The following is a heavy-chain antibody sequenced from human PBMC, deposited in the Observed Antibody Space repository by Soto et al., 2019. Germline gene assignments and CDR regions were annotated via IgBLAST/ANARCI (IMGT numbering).Heavy chain of an antibody. J-gene: IGHJ6*02. Sequence: VGSLRLSCAASGFTFSSYAMHWVRQAPGKGLEWVAVISYDGSSKYYADSVKGRFTISRDNSKNTLYLQMNSLRAEDMAVYYCARDEAAHTYYGMDVWGQGTTVTVSS. CDR1: GFTFSSYA. V-gene: IGHV3-30-3*01. D-gene: IGHD6-13*01. CDR2: ISYDGSSK. CDR3: ARDEAAHTYYGMDV.